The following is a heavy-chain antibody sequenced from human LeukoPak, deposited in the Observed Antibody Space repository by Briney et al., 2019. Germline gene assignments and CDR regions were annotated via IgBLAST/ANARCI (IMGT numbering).Heavy chain of an antibody. Sequence: GGSLRLSCAASGFTFSRYSMNWVRQAPGKGLEWVSSISISSSYIYYADSVKGRFTISRDNSKNTLYLQMNSLRAEDTAVYYCAKDFSVYYYDSRVLDYWGQGTLVTVSS. CDR1: GFTFSRYS. J-gene: IGHJ4*02. CDR2: ISISSSYI. CDR3: AKDFSVYYYDSRVLDY. V-gene: IGHV3-21*01. D-gene: IGHD3-22*01.